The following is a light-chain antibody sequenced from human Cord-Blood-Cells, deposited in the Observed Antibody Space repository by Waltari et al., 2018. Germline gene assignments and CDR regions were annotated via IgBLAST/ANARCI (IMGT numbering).Light chain of an antibody. V-gene: IGLV2-14*01. J-gene: IGLJ3*02. CDR1: SSDVGGYNY. CDR3: SSYTSSSTWV. CDR2: EVS. Sequence: QSALTQPASVSGSPGQSITFSCTGTSSDVGGYNYVSWYQQHPGKAPKLMIYEVSNRPSGVSNRFSGSKSGNTASLTISGLQAEDEADYYCSSYTSSSTWVFGEGTKLTVL.